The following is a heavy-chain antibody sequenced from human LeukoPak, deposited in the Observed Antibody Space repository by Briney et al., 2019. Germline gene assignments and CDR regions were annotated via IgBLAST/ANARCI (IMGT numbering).Heavy chain of an antibody. Sequence: GGSLRLSCAASGFTVSSNFMTWVRQAPGKGLEWVSVIYSGGSTYYAESVKGRFTISRDNSKNTLYLQMNSLRAEDTAVYYCARDREVGDGIDSFDIWGQGTMVTVSS. J-gene: IGHJ3*02. CDR3: ARDREVGDGIDSFDI. CDR1: GFTVSSNF. D-gene: IGHD1-26*01. CDR2: IYSGGST. V-gene: IGHV3-66*01.